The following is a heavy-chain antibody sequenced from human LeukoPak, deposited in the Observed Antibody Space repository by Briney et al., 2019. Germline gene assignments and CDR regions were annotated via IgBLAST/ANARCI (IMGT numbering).Heavy chain of an antibody. V-gene: IGHV3-11*04. CDR3: ARDGTYYGASYYYMDV. J-gene: IGHJ6*03. Sequence: GGSLRLSCAASGFTFSDYYMSWIRQAPGKGLEWVSYISSSGSTIYYPDSVKGRFTISRDNAKNSLYLQMNSLRAEDTAVYYCARDGTYYGASYYYMDVWGKGTTVTVSS. CDR2: ISSSGSTI. CDR1: GFTFSDYY. D-gene: IGHD3-3*01.